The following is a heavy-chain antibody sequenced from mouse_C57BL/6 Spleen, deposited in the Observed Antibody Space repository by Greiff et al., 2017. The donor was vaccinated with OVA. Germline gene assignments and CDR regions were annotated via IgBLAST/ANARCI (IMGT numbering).Heavy chain of an antibody. V-gene: IGHV1-82*01. D-gene: IGHD1-1*02. CDR2: IYPGDGDT. CDR3: ARGDYGPYYYAMDY. J-gene: IGHJ4*01. Sequence: VKLMESGPELVKPGASVKISCKASGYAFSSSWMNWVKQRPGKGLEWIGRIYPGDGDTNYNGKFKGKATLTADKSSSTAYMQLSSLTSEDSAVYFCARGDYGPYYYAMDYWGQGTSVTVSS. CDR1: GYAFSSSW.